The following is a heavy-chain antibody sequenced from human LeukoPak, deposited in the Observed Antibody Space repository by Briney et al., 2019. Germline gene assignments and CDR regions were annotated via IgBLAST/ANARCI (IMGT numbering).Heavy chain of an antibody. CDR1: GFTLRSYG. J-gene: IGHJ4*02. V-gene: IGHV1-18*01. D-gene: IGHD4-17*01. CDR3: AKDLVGYGDYAYYFDT. CDR2: VGGYDGKT. Sequence: ASVKVSCKASGFTLRSYGISWVRQAPGQGPEWMGWVGGYDGKTNYAQKFQGRVSMTTDSSTSTTYMELRSLKSDDTAVYYCAKDLVGYGDYAYYFDTWGQGTPVTVSS.